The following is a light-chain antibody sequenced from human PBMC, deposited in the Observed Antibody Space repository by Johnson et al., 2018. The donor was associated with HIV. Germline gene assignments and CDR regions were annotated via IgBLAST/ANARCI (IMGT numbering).Light chain of an antibody. V-gene: IGLV1-51*01. Sequence: QSVLTQPPSMSAAPGQKVTIYCSGSSSNIGNNYVSWYQQLPGTAPKLLIYDNDKRPSGIPDRFYASKSDTSATLGITGLQTGDEANYYCGTWDGGLSIYVFGTGTEVTVL. CDR1: SSNIGNNY. CDR2: DND. CDR3: GTWDGGLSIYV. J-gene: IGLJ1*01.